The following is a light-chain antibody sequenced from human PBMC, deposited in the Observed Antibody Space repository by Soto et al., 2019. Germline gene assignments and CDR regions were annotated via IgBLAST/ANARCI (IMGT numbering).Light chain of an antibody. CDR3: QQSLGVPLT. Sequence: DIQITQSQSSLSASVADRFTITCRTSQSISSFLNWYQGKPGKAPKLLIYGVSNLQTGVPSRFSGSGSGTDFTLTISSLQPEDFAVYYCQQSLGVPLTFGGGTKVDI. J-gene: IGKJ4*01. CDR1: QSISSF. V-gene: IGKV1-39*01. CDR2: GVS.